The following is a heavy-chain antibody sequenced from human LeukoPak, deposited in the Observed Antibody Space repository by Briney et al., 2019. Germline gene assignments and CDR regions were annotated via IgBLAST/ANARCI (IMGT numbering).Heavy chain of an antibody. Sequence: QTGGSLRLSCAASGFTFSSYDMHWVRQATGKGLEWVSAIGTAGDTYYPGSVKGRFTISRENAKNSLYLQMNSLRAGDTAVYYCARGGVRWFGELQGMDVWGQGTTVTVSS. D-gene: IGHD3-10*01. CDR3: ARGGVRWFGELQGMDV. CDR2: IGTAGDT. V-gene: IGHV3-13*01. J-gene: IGHJ6*02. CDR1: GFTFSSYD.